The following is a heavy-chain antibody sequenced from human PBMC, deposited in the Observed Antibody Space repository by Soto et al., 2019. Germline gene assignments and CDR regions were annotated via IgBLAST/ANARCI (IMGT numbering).Heavy chain of an antibody. CDR3: ARDRLMATAGTARHYFGLDV. V-gene: IGHV4-31*03. D-gene: IGHD5-18*01. J-gene: IGHJ6*02. Sequence: SETLSLTCTVSGGSIRSGGYYWSWVRQSPRRGLEWIGNIYYSGSTYYNPSLKSRLTISVDTSKNQFSLNLSSVTATDTAVYYCARDRLMATAGTARHYFGLDVWGQGTTVTVSS. CDR2: IYYSGST. CDR1: GGSIRSGGYY.